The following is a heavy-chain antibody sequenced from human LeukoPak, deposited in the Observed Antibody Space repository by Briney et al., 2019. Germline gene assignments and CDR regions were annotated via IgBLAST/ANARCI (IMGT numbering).Heavy chain of an antibody. V-gene: IGHV3-9*01. CDR2: ISWNSGYI. J-gene: IGHJ4*02. Sequence: GMSLRLSCAASGFTFDNYAMHWVRQAPGKGLEWLSIISWNSGYIGYADSVKGRFTISRDNAKKSLDLQMNSLRAEDTAFYYCAKVRGTYSSGYFFDYWGQGTLVTVSS. D-gene: IGHD6-19*01. CDR1: GFTFDNYA. CDR3: AKVRGTYSSGYFFDY.